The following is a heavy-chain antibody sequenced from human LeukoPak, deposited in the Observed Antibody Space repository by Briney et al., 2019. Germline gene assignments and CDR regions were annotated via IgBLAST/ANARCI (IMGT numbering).Heavy chain of an antibody. J-gene: IGHJ6*02. CDR3: ATTRIAAAGLTDV. V-gene: IGHV3-48*03. Sequence: GGSLRLSCAASGFTFSSYEMNWVRQAPGKGREWVSYISSSGRTIYYADSVKGRFTISRDNAKNSLYLQMNSLRAEDTAVYYCATTRIAAAGLTDVWGQGTTVTVSS. CDR1: GFTFSSYE. D-gene: IGHD6-13*01. CDR2: ISSSGRTI.